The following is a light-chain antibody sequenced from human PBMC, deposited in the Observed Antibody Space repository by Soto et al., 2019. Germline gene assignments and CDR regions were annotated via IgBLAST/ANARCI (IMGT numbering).Light chain of an antibody. V-gene: IGKV1-5*01. J-gene: IGKJ1*01. CDR3: QQYNSYSAT. CDR2: NAS. CDR1: QSFSTW. Sequence: SPCAPDKGTITCGASQSFSTWLAWYQQRPGKAPKVLIYNASRFDSGVPSSFSGSGYGTEFTLTINRLQHDDFATYSFQQYNSYSATWGRGTKVDI.